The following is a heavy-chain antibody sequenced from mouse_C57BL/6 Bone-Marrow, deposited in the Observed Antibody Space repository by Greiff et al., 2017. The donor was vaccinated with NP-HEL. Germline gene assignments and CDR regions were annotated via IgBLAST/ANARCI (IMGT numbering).Heavy chain of an antibody. Sequence: VQLQQPGAELVRPGSSVKLSCKASGYTFTSYWMHWVKQRPIQGLEWIGNIDPSDSETHYNQKFKDKATLTVDKSSSTAYMQLSSLTSEDSAVYYCARRSLYGNYPWFAYWGQGTLVTVSA. CDR3: ARRSLYGNYPWFAY. J-gene: IGHJ3*01. CDR2: IDPSDSET. D-gene: IGHD2-1*01. CDR1: GYTFTSYW. V-gene: IGHV1-52*01.